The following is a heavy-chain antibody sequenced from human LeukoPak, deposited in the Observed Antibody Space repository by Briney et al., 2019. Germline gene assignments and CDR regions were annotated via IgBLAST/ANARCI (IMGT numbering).Heavy chain of an antibody. V-gene: IGHV4-30-4*08. D-gene: IGHD1-1*01. CDR3: ARKRTYYYYMDV. CDR2: SYYSGST. J-gene: IGHJ6*03. Sequence: SETLSLTCTVSGGSISSGDYYWSWIRQPPGKGLEWIGYSYYSGSTNYNPSLKSRVTISVDTSKNQFSLKLSSVTAADTAVYYCARKRTYYYYMDVWGKGTTVTVSS. CDR1: GGSISSGDYY.